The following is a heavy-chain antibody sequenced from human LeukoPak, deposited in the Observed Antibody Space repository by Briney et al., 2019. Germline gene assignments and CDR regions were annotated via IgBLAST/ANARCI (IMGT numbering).Heavy chain of an antibody. Sequence: GGSLRLSCAASGFSFSDYYMNWIRQAPGKGLEWVSYISSGGTTINYADSVKGRSTISRDNAKNSLFLQMNSLRAEDTAVYYCAREGYVNYGGKHYCGMDVWGQGTTVTVS. J-gene: IGHJ6*02. CDR2: ISSGGTTI. CDR1: GFSFSDYY. CDR3: AREGYVNYGGKHYCGMDV. V-gene: IGHV3-11*01. D-gene: IGHD4-17*01.